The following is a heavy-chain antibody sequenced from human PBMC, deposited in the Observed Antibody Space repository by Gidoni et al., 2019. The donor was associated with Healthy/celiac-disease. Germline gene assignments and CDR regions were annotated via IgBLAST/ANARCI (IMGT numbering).Heavy chain of an antibody. CDR3: AKGGGSTHYYYYGMDV. V-gene: IGHV3-23*01. CDR2: ISGSGGST. CDR1: GFTFSSYA. J-gene: IGHJ6*02. Sequence: EVQLLESGGGLVQPGGSLRLSCAASGFTFSSYAMSWVRQAPGKGLEWVSAISGSGGSTYDADSVKGRFTISRDNSKNTLYLQMNSLRAEDTAVYYCAKGGGSTHYYYYGMDVWGQGTTVTVSS. D-gene: IGHD2-15*01.